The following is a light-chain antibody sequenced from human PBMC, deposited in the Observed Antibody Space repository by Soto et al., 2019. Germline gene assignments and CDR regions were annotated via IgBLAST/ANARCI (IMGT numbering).Light chain of an antibody. CDR3: QQYDSSPKT. CDR2: GAS. Sequence: EMLLTQSQDPLSLPPGERATLSCRASQTVRNNYLAWYQQKPGQAPRLLIYGASSRATGIPDRFSGSGSGTDFTLTISRLEPEDFAVYYCQQYDSSPKTSGQGTKV. CDR1: QTVRNNY. J-gene: IGKJ1*01. V-gene: IGKV3-20*01.